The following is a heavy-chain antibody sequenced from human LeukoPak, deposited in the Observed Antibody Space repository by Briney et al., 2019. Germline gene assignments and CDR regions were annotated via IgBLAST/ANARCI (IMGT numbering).Heavy chain of an antibody. CDR3: ARAGYTISSYRFDY. D-gene: IGHD3-16*02. CDR2: IYTTGMT. CDR1: GGSINSYW. V-gene: IGHV4-4*07. Sequence: SETLSLTCSVSGGSINSYWWSWIRQPAGKGLEFIGRIYTTGMTNYNPSLKNRVSMSVDTSKNQFSLELRSVTAADTAVYFCARAGYTISSYRFDYWGQGALVTVSS. J-gene: IGHJ4*02.